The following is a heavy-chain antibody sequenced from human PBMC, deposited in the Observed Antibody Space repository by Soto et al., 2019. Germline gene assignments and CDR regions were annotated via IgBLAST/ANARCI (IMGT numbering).Heavy chain of an antibody. J-gene: IGHJ4*01. CDR2: IYHSGST. V-gene: IGHV4-30-2*01. D-gene: IGHD3-10*01. CDR1: GGSISSGGYS. Sequence: QLQLQESGSGLVKPSQTLSLTCAVSGGSISSGGYSWSWIRQPPGKGLEWIGYIYHSGSTYYNPSLQSRVTISVDRSKNQFSLKLSSVTAADTAVYYCARENNVLPGGYFDYWGHGTLVTVSS. CDR3: ARENNVLPGGYFDY.